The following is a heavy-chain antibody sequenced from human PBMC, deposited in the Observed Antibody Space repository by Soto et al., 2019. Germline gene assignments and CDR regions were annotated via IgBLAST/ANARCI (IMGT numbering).Heavy chain of an antibody. Sequence: PSETMCLTWLPAACSRSSYYGIWIRQPPGKGLEWIGYIYYSGSTNYNPSLKSRVTISVDTSKNQFSLKLSSVTAADTAVYYCASDLGPDISVDEWGQGTLVTVFS. J-gene: IGHJ4*02. CDR2: IYYSGST. CDR1: ACSRSSYY. V-gene: IGHV4-59*01. D-gene: IGHD2-15*01. CDR3: ASDLGPDISVDE.